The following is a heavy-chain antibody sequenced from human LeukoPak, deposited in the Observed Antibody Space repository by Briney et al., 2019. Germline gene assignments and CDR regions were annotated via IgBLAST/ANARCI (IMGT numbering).Heavy chain of an antibody. CDR3: ARGPYKYDGSGAFDI. D-gene: IGHD3-22*01. J-gene: IGHJ3*02. CDR2: IYHSGST. V-gene: IGHV4-38-2*02. CDR1: RYSISSGYY. Sequence: PSETLSLTCTVSRYSISSGYYWGWIRQPPGKGLEWIGSIYHSGSTFYNPSLKSRVTISVDTSKNQFSLKLTSVTAADTAVYYCARGPYKYDGSGAFDIWGQGTMVTVSS.